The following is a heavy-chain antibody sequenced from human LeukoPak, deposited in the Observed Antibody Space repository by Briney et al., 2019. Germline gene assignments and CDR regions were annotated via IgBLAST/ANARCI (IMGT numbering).Heavy chain of an antibody. V-gene: IGHV4-38-2*02. CDR1: GYSISSGYY. CDR3: ARGNYYYFDY. J-gene: IGHJ4*02. CDR2: IYHSGSA. Sequence: SETLSLTCTVSGYSISSGYYWGWIRQPPGKGLEWIGSIYHSGSAYYNPSLKSRVTISVDTSKNQFSLKLSSVTAADTAVYYCARGNYYYFDYWGQGTLVTVSS. D-gene: IGHD3-10*01.